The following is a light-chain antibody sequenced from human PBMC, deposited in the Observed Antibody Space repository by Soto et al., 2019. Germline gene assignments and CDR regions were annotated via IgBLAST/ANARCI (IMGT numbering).Light chain of an antibody. CDR2: EVS. CDR1: SSDVGGYNY. Sequence: QSALTQPPSASGSPGQSVTISCTGTSSDVGGYNYVSWYQQHPGKAPKLMIYEVSKRPSGVPDRFSGSKSGNTASLTVSGLQPDHEADYYCSSYAGSNNLVVFGGGTKLTVL. V-gene: IGLV2-8*01. J-gene: IGLJ2*01. CDR3: SSYAGSNNLVV.